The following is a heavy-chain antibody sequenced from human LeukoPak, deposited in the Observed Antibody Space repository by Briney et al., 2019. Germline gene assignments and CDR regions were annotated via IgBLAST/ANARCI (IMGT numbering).Heavy chain of an antibody. J-gene: IGHJ4*02. D-gene: IGHD2-8*01. CDR3: ARDRGTVVLSYFDY. V-gene: IGHV4-39*07. CDR2: IYQSGST. CDR1: GGSISSSSYY. Sequence: SETLSLTCTVSGGSISSSSYYWGWIRQPPGEGLEWIGRIYQSGSTYYNPSLKSRVTISVDTSKNQFSLKLSSVTAADTAVYYCARDRGTVVLSYFDYWGQGTLVTVSS.